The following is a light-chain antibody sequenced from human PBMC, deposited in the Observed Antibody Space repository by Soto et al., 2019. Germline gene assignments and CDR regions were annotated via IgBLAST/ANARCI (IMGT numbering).Light chain of an antibody. J-gene: IGLJ1*01. Sequence: QSVLTQPPSVSGAPGQRVTMSCTGSSSNIGAGYDVHWYQQLPGTAPKLLISGNTNRPSGVPDRFSGSKSGTSASLAITGLQAEDEADYYCQSYDSSLSGYVFGTGTKLIVL. V-gene: IGLV1-40*01. CDR1: SSNIGAGYD. CDR3: QSYDSSLSGYV. CDR2: GNT.